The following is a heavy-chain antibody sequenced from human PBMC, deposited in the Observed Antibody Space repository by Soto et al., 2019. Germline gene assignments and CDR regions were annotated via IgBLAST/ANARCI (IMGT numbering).Heavy chain of an antibody. Sequence: QMQLIQSGAEVKKSGSSVKVTCKASGGTFSSDSISWVRQAPGGGLGWMGGVIPLFGTANYAQKFEGRVTITADESTSTAYLEQSSLRPADTAVYYCARVHMLVVVGERHHYKGVDVWGQGTAFPVS. CDR3: ARVHMLVVVGERHHYKGVDV. CDR1: GGTFSSDS. CDR2: VIPLFGTA. D-gene: IGHD2-15*01. J-gene: IGHJ6*02. V-gene: IGHV1-69*01.